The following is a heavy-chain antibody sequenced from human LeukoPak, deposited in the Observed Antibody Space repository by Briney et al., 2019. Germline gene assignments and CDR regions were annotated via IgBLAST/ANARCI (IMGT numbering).Heavy chain of an antibody. CDR2: INPSGGST. D-gene: IGHD5-12*01. J-gene: IGHJ6*03. Sequence: GASVKVSCKASGYTFTSYYMHWVRQAPGQGLEWMGIINPSGGSTSYAQKFQGRVTMTRDMSTSTVYMELSSLRSEDTAVYYCARDKLVLGGYEHYYYYYYMDVWGKGTTVTVSS. CDR1: GYTFTSYY. V-gene: IGHV1-46*01. CDR3: ARDKLVLGGYEHYYYYYYMDV.